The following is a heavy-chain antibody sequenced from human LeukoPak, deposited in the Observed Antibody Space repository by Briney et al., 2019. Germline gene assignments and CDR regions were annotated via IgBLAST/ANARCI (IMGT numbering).Heavy chain of an antibody. CDR2: IIPILGIA. D-gene: IGHD3-10*01. J-gene: IGHJ3*02. CDR1: GGTFNSYA. Sequence: SVKVSCKASGGTFNSYAISWVRQAPGQGLEWMGRIIPILGIANYAQKFQGRVTITADKSTSTAYMELSSLRSEDTAVYYCARAYYGSGSPGGAFDIWGQGTMVTVSS. CDR3: ARAYYGSGSPGGAFDI. V-gene: IGHV1-69*04.